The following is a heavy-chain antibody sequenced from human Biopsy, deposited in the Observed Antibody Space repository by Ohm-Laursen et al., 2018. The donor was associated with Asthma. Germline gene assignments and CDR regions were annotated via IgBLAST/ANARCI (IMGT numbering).Heavy chain of an antibody. V-gene: IGHV3-53*01. J-gene: IGHJ6*02. D-gene: IGHD5-24*01. Sequence: SLRLSCSASVFSVSTKYMSWVRPAPGKGLEWVSLIYSGDNSYYADSVKGRFTISRDHSKLYLQMNNLRAEDTAVYHCARISRLGYNSLDYGMDVWGQGTTVTVSS. CDR2: IYSGDNS. CDR3: ARISRLGYNSLDYGMDV. CDR1: VFSVSTKY.